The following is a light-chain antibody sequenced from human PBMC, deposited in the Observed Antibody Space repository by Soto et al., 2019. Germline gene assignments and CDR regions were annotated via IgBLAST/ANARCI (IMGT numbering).Light chain of an antibody. J-gene: IGKJ4*01. CDR1: QSVDNY. CDR3: QQRSTWPLT. V-gene: IGKV3-11*01. CDR2: DAS. Sequence: EIVWTQSPATLSLSPGERASLSCRASQSVDNYLAWYQQKPGQAPRLLIYDASIRAVVVAPRFRGSGSGTDFTLTIAYVEPEDCAVYYCQQRSTWPLTFGGGTRVEF.